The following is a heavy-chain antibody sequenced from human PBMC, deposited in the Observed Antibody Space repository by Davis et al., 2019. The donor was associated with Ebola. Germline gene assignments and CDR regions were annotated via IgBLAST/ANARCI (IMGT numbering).Heavy chain of an antibody. CDR2: IYYSGST. Sequence: MPSETLSLTCTVSGGSISSYYWSWIRQPPGKGLEWIGYIYYSGSTNYNPSLKSRVTISVDTSKNQFSLKLSSVTAADTAVYYCARSRGVATIKSWGQGTLVTVSS. CDR1: GGSISSYY. D-gene: IGHD5-12*01. J-gene: IGHJ5*02. V-gene: IGHV4-59*01. CDR3: ARSRGVATIKS.